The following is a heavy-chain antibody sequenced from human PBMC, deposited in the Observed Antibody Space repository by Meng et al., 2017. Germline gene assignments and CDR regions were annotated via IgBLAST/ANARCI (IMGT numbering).Heavy chain of an antibody. CDR2: ISYDGSNK. V-gene: IGHV3-30*04. J-gene: IGHJ4*02. CDR3: AREAGY. CDR1: GFTFSSYA. Sequence: QVKLVGSGGGVVQPGRSLGLSCAASGFTFSSYAMHWVRQAPGKGLEWVAVISYDGSNKYYADSVKGRFTISRDNSKNTLYLQMNSLRAEDTAVYYCAREAGYWGQGTLVTVSS.